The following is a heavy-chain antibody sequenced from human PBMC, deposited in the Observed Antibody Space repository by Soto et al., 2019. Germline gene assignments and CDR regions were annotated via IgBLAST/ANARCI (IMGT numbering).Heavy chain of an antibody. CDR2: ISAYNPNT. J-gene: IGHJ4*02. CDR3: ARDTPPTDY. CDR1: GYTFTSYH. Sequence: QVQLVQSGAEVKKPGASVKVSCKTSGYTFTSYHIIWVRQAPGQGLEWMGWISAYNPNTNYAQKFQGRVTMTTDTLTSPAYMELRSLRSDDTAVYYCARDTPPTDYWGQGTLVTVSS. V-gene: IGHV1-18*01.